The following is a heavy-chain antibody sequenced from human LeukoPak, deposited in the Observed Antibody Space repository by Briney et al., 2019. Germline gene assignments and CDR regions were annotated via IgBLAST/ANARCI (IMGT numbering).Heavy chain of an antibody. CDR2: ISYDGSNK. CDR3: ARDAELLWLETPYYFDY. CDR1: GFTFSSYA. Sequence: PAGRSLRLSCAASGFTFSSYAMHWVRQAPGKGLEWVAVISYDGSNKYYADSVKGRFTISRDNSKITLYLQMNSLRAEDTAVYYCARDAELLWLETPYYFDYWGQGTLVTVSS. D-gene: IGHD3-10*01. J-gene: IGHJ4*02. V-gene: IGHV3-30-3*01.